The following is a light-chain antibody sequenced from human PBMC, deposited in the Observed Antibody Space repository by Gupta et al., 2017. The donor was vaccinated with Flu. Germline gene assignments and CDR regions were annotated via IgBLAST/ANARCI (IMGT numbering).Light chain of an antibody. CDR1: QSLLHSNGYNY. CDR3: MQALQTPPT. Sequence: DIVLTQSPPSLPFTPGEPAAISCRSSQSLLHSNGYNYLDWYLQKPGQSPQLLIYLGSNRASGVPDRFSGSGSGTDFTLKISRVEAEDVGVYYCMQALQTPPTFGQGTKVEIK. V-gene: IGKV2-28*01. CDR2: LGS. J-gene: IGKJ1*01.